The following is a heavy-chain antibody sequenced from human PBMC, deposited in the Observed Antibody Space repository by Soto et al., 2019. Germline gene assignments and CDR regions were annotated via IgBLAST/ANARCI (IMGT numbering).Heavy chain of an antibody. CDR1: GYIFSNYY. D-gene: IGHD3-10*01. V-gene: IGHV1-46*01. Sequence: QVQLVQSGAEVKKPGTSVKVSCKASGYIFSNYYMHWVRQAPGQGLEWMGVFNPSGDATHYAQSFQGRVSVTRDTSTSTVYMELSTPTSEDTAVYYCARRGMSKIGFDTWGQGTMVTVSS. CDR3: ARRGMSKIGFDT. J-gene: IGHJ3*02. CDR2: FNPSGDAT.